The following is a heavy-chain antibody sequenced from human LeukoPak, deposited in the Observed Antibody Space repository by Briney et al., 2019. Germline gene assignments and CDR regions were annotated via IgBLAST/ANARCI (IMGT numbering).Heavy chain of an antibody. D-gene: IGHD2-15*01. V-gene: IGHV4-61*01. CDR2: ISYSGSN. Sequence: SETLSLTCTVSGGSVSSGTYYWTWIRQPPGKGLEWIGYISYSGSNNYNPSLKSRVTISVDTSKSQFSLNLSSVTAADTAVYYCARRGSGGRSFDIWGQGTMVTVSS. CDR3: ARRGSGGRSFDI. CDR1: GGSVSSGTYY. J-gene: IGHJ3*02.